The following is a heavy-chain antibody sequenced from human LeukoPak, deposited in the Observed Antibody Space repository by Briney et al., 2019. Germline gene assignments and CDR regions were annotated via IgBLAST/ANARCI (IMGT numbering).Heavy chain of an antibody. V-gene: IGHV3-7*01. CDR2: IKEDGSEK. D-gene: IGHD3-16*01. CDR3: ARQGDDY. J-gene: IGHJ4*01. CDR1: GFTFSDYY. Sequence: GGSLRLSCAASGFTFSDYYMSWVRQAPGKGLECVANIKEDGSEKYYVDSVKGRFTISRDNAKNSLYLQMNSLRAEDTAVYYCARQGDDYWGHGTLVTVSS.